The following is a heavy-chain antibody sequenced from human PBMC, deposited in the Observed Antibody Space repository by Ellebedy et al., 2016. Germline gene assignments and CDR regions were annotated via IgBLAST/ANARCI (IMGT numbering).Heavy chain of an antibody. V-gene: IGHV4-4*02. CDR2: IHHGENA. CDR1: GGSIRSRNW. J-gene: IGHJ4*02. CDR3: ARTAAGTWGAIDS. D-gene: IGHD1-7*01. Sequence: SETLSLTCAVSGGSIRSRNWWSWVRQPPGKGLEWIGEIHHGENANYHPSLKSRVTISLDESKNLFSVRLNSVTAADTAVYYCARTAAGTWGAIDSWGQGTLVTVSS.